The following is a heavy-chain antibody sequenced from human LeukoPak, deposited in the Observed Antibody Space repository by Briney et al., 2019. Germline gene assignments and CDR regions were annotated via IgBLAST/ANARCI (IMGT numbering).Heavy chain of an antibody. CDR3: ARGSGGYNYEADY. D-gene: IGHD5-24*01. V-gene: IGHV3-48*01. CDR2: ISSSSSTI. Sequence: GGSLRLSCAASGFTFSSYSMNWVRQAPGKGLEWVSYISSSSSTIYYADSVKGRFTISRDNAKNSLYLQMNSLRAEDTAVYYCARGSGGYNYEADYWGQGTLVTVSS. CDR1: GFTFSSYS. J-gene: IGHJ4*02.